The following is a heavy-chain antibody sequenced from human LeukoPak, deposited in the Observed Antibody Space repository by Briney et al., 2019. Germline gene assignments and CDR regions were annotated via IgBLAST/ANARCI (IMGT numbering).Heavy chain of an antibody. CDR1: GGSFSGYY. J-gene: IGHJ5*02. Sequence: SETLSLTCAVYGGSFSGYYWSWIRQPPGKGLEWIGEINHSGSTNYNPSLKSRVTISVDTSKNQFSLKLSSVTAADTAVYYCARRPSRIFGVISKYNWFDPWGQGTLVTVSS. CDR3: ARRPSRIFGVISKYNWFDP. D-gene: IGHD3-3*01. CDR2: INHSGST. V-gene: IGHV4-34*01.